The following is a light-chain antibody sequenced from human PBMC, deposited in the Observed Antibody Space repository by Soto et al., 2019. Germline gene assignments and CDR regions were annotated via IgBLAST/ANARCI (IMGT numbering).Light chain of an antibody. CDR1: QSVNTN. CDR2: AAS. V-gene: IGKV3-15*01. CDR3: QQYNQWPPIT. Sequence: EVVMTQSPATLSVSPGERATLSCRASQSVNTNLAWYQQKPGQAPRLLIYAASTRATGIPVRFSGSASGTDFTLTINSLQSEDFAIYYCQQYNQWPPITFGQGTRLEIK. J-gene: IGKJ5*01.